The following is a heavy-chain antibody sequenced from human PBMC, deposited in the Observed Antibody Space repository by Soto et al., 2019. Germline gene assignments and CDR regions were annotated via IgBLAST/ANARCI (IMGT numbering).Heavy chain of an antibody. CDR1: GGSFSGYY. Sequence: QVQLQQWGAGLLKPSETLSLTCAVYGGSFSGYYWSWIRQPPGKGLEWIGEINHSGSTNYNPSLKGRVTISLDTSKNQFSPKLSSVTAADTAVYYCAIALSRYYYGSGSFLINYGMDVWGQGTTVTVPS. D-gene: IGHD3-10*01. V-gene: IGHV4-34*01. J-gene: IGHJ6*02. CDR3: AIALSRYYYGSGSFLINYGMDV. CDR2: INHSGST.